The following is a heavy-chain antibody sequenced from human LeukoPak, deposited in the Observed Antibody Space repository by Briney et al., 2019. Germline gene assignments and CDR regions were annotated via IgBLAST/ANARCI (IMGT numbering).Heavy chain of an antibody. CDR3: ASPLLYSSSCYDVFDI. CDR2: INPNSGGT. Sequence: ASVKVSCKASGYTFIGYYMHWVRQAPGQGLEWMGWINPNSGGTNYAQKFQGRVTMTRHTSITTAYMELSRLRSDDTAVYYCASPLLYSSSCYDVFDIGGKGTRVTVSS. V-gene: IGHV1-2*02. D-gene: IGHD6-13*01. J-gene: IGHJ3*02. CDR1: GYTFIGYY.